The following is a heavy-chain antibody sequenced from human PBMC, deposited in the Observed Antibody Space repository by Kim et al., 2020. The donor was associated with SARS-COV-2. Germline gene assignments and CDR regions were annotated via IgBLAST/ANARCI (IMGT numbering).Heavy chain of an antibody. CDR1: GFTFSSYS. D-gene: IGHD2-2*01. V-gene: IGHV3-21*01. CDR3: ARYCSSTSCSKNYGMDV. CDR2: ISSSSSYI. Sequence: GGSLRLSCAASGFTFSSYSMNWVRQAPGKGLEWVSSISSSSSYIYYADSVKGRFTISRDNAKNSLYLQMNSLRAEDTAVYYCARYCSSTSCSKNYGMDVWGQGTTVTVSS. J-gene: IGHJ6*02.